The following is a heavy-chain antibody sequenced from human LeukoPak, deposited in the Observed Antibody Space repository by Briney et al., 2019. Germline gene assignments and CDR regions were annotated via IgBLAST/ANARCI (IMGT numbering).Heavy chain of an antibody. V-gene: IGHV4-39*07. CDR3: ARDPWNYDYVWGSYRLTHYFDY. D-gene: IGHD3-16*02. Sequence: SETLSLTCTVSGGSISSSSYYWGWIRQPPGKGLEWIGSIYYSGSTYYNPSLKSRVTISVDTSKNQFSLKLSSVTAADTAVYYCARDPWNYDYVWGSYRLTHYFDYWGQGTLVTVSS. CDR1: GGSISSSSYY. J-gene: IGHJ4*02. CDR2: IYYSGST.